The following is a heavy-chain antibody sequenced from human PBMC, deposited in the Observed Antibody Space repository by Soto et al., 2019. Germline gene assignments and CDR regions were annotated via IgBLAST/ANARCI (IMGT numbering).Heavy chain of an antibody. CDR1: GFTFSSYA. Sequence: GGSLRLSCAASGFTFSSYAMSWVRQAPGKGLEWVSAISGSGGSTYYADSVKGRFTISRDNSKNTLYLQMNSLRAEDTAVYYCARPQYSSGWQITWDAFDIWGQGTMVTVSS. CDR3: ARPQYSSGWQITWDAFDI. D-gene: IGHD6-19*01. J-gene: IGHJ3*02. CDR2: ISGSGGST. V-gene: IGHV3-23*01.